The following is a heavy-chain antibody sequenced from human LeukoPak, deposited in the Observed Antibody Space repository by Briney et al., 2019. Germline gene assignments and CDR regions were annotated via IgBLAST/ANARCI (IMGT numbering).Heavy chain of an antibody. CDR1: WFTVSCNF. J-gene: IGHJ4*02. CDR2: IYGGGNI. CDR3: ARGAGYNYPYYFDY. Sequence: GSLRPSCAAFWFTVSCNFMNWVRPAPGKGVELVSVIYGGGNIYYADSVKGRFTIPRDNSKNTLYLQMNSLRAEDTAVYYCARGAGYNYPYYFDYWGQGTLVTVSS. V-gene: IGHV3-53*01. D-gene: IGHD5-24*01.